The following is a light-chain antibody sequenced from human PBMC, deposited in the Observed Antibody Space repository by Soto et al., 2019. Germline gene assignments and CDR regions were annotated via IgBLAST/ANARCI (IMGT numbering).Light chain of an antibody. Sequence: QSALTQPASVSGSPGQSIAISCTGTSSDVGGYNYVSWYQQHPGKAPKLMIYDVSSRPSGVPNRFSGSKSDNTASLTISGLQAADEADYYCGSSTSSNTLVFGTGTKLTVL. CDR2: DVS. CDR3: GSSTSSNTLV. CDR1: SSDVGGYNY. V-gene: IGLV2-14*03. J-gene: IGLJ1*01.